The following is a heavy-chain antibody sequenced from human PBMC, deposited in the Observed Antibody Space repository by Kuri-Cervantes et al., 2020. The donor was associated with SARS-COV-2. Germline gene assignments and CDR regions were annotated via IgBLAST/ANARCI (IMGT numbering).Heavy chain of an antibody. CDR3: ARGREGVVPATILGLGYFLYFSMDV. CDR1: GGSFSGYS. V-gene: IGHV4-34*01. D-gene: IGHD2-2*01. J-gene: IGHJ6*03. Sequence: SETLSLTCAVCGGSFSGYSWRWIRQSPGKGLEWIGKINHSESTNYNPSLSSRVTISVDMSKNQFSLRLSSVTAADTAMYYCARGREGVVPATILGLGYFLYFSMDVWGKGTPVTVSS. CDR2: INHSEST.